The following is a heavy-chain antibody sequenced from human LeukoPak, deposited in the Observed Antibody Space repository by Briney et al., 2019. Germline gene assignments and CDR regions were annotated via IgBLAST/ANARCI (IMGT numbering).Heavy chain of an antibody. Sequence: GGSLRLSCAASGFTVSSNYMSWVRQAPGKGLEWVSVIYSGGSTYYADSVKGRFTISRDNSKNTLYLQMNSLRAEDTAVYYCARGGTYYYDSSGYYWFDYWGQGTLVTVSS. V-gene: IGHV3-53*01. CDR1: GFTVSSNY. CDR2: IYSGGST. CDR3: ARGGTYYYDSSGYYWFDY. D-gene: IGHD3-22*01. J-gene: IGHJ4*02.